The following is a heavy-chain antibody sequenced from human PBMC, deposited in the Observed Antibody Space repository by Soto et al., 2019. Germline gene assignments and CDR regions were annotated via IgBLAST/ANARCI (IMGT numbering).Heavy chain of an antibody. V-gene: IGHV1-18*01. CDR1: GYTFTSYG. J-gene: IGHJ4*02. Sequence: QVPLVQSGAEVKKPGASVKVSCKASGYTFTSYGISWVRQAPGQGLEWMGWISAYNGNTNYAQKLRGRVTMTTDTSTSTAYMELRSLRSDDTAVYYCARDPAGYCSGGSCYSGGYFDYWGQGTLVTVSS. CDR3: ARDPAGYCSGGSCYSGGYFDY. CDR2: ISAYNGNT. D-gene: IGHD2-15*01.